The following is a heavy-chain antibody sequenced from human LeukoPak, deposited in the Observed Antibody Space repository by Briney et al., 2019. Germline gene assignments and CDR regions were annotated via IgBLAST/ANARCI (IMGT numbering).Heavy chain of an antibody. V-gene: IGHV1-8*01. D-gene: IGHD1-26*01. Sequence: ASVKVSCKASGYTFTTYDINWVRQATGQGLEWMGWMNPNSGNTGYAQKFQGRVTMTRDTSISTAYMELSSLRSEDTAVYYCARDKFLGYYYYYMDVWGQGTTVTVFS. CDR3: ARDKFLGYYYYYMDV. J-gene: IGHJ6*03. CDR1: GYTFTTYD. CDR2: MNPNSGNT.